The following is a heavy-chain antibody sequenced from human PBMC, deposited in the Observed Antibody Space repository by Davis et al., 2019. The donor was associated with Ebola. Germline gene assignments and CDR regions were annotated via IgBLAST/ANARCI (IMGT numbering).Heavy chain of an antibody. J-gene: IGHJ3*02. CDR2: IKQDGSEK. CDR1: GFTFSSYW. V-gene: IGHV3-7*01. D-gene: IGHD6-19*01. CDR3: ANIAVAGTHDAFDI. Sequence: GESLKISCAASGFTFSSYWMSWVRQAPGKGLEWVANIKQDGSEKYYVDSVKGRFTISRDNSKNTLYLQMNSLRAEDTAVYYCANIAVAGTHDAFDIWGQGTMVTVSS.